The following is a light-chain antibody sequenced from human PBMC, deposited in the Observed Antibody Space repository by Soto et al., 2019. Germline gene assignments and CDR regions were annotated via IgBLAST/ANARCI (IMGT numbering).Light chain of an antibody. Sequence: EIVLTQSPGTLSLSPGERATLSCRASQSVSSSYLAWYQQKPGQPPRLLIYGASSRATGIPDRFSGSGSGIDFTLTISRLEPEDFAVFYCQHYDSLPITFGHGTRLETK. J-gene: IGKJ5*01. CDR3: QHYDSLPIT. CDR1: QSVSSSY. CDR2: GAS. V-gene: IGKV3-20*01.